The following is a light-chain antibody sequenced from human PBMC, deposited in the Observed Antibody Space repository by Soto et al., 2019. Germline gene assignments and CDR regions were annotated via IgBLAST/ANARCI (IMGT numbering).Light chain of an antibody. CDR2: DAS. J-gene: IGKJ5*01. CDR1: QGISQY. CDR3: QHFNSYPPT. V-gene: IGKV1-13*02. Sequence: IHLTQSPSLLSASVGDRVTITCRASQGISQYVAWYQQKPGKAPKLLIYDASTLESGVPSRFSGSGSGTDFTLTTSSLQPEDFASYHCQHFNSYPPTFGQGTRLEIK.